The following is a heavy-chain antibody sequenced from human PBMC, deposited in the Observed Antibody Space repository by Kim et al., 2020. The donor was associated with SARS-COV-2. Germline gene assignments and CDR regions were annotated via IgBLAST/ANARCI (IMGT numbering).Heavy chain of an antibody. V-gene: IGHV1-24*01. CDR3: ATVNCSGGSCYPFDY. Sequence: QKFQGSVTMTEDTSTDTAYMELSSLRSEDTAVYYCATVNCSGGSCYPFDYWGQGTLVTVSS. J-gene: IGHJ4*02. D-gene: IGHD2-15*01.